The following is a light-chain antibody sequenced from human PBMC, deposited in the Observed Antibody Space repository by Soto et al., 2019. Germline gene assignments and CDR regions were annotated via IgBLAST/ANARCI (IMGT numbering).Light chain of an antibody. CDR3: SSFTPSHTWV. V-gene: IGLV2-14*01. CDR1: KDDVGTYDY. CDR2: EVS. J-gene: IGLJ3*02. Sequence: QSALTQPASVSGSPGQSITLPCTGTKDDVGTYDYVSWYQHHPGKAPKLIMYEVSHRPSGVSDRFSGSQSGYTASLTISGLQSEDGADYYCSSFTPSHTWVFGGGTKPPS.